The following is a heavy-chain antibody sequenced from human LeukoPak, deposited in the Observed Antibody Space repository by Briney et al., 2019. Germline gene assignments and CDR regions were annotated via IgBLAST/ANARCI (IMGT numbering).Heavy chain of an antibody. CDR2: IKSKTDGGTT. J-gene: IGHJ6*03. CDR1: GFTFSNAW. CDR3: TTEYDYSNYFYYYYYMDV. V-gene: IGHV3-15*01. D-gene: IGHD4-11*01. Sequence: GGSLRLSCAASGFTFSNAWMSWVRQAPGKGLEWVGRIKSKTDGGTTDYAAPVKGRFTISRDDSKNTLYLQMNSLKTEDTAVYYCTTEYDYSNYFYYYYYMDVWGKGTTVTVSS.